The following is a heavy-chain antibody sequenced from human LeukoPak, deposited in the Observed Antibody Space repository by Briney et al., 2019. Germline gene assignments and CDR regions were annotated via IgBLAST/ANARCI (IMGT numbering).Heavy chain of an antibody. CDR2: IKSKTDGGTT. CDR3: TYWGAYWYFDL. J-gene: IGHJ2*01. V-gene: IGHV3-15*01. D-gene: IGHD7-27*01. Sequence: GGSLRLSCAASVFTFNHAWMGWVRQAPGKGLEWVGRIKSKTDGGTTDYAAPVKGRFTISRDDSKNSLYLQMNSLKTEDTAVYYCTYWGAYWYFDLWGRGTLVTVSS. CDR1: VFTFNHAW.